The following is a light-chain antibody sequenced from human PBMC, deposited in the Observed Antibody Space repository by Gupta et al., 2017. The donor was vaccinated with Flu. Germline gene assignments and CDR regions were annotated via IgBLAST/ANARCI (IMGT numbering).Light chain of an antibody. CDR2: QDS. CDR1: KLGDKY. Sequence: SYPLPPPPSVSVSPGQTASITSSGDKLGDKYACWYQQKPGQAPVLVIYQDSKRPSGIPERFSGSNSGNTATLTISGTQARDEADYYCQAWDSSTAFYVFGTGTKVTVL. CDR3: QAWDSSTAFYV. V-gene: IGLV3-1*01. J-gene: IGLJ1*01.